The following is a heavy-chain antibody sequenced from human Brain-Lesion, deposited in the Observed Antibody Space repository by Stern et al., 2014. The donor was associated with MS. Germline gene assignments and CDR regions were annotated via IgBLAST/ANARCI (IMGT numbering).Heavy chain of an antibody. J-gene: IGHJ6*02. CDR3: ARGRVVPGFQYYATDV. CDR1: GGSISSGGYY. Sequence: VQLVESGPGLVKPSQTLSLSCTVSGGSISSGGYYWSWIRQPAGKGLEWIGRIFNSGSTSHNTTLKSRVTISIDPSKNQFSLRLTSMTAADTAVYYCARGRVVPGFQYYATDVWGQGTTVIVSS. D-gene: IGHD2-2*01. CDR2: IFNSGST. V-gene: IGHV4-61*02.